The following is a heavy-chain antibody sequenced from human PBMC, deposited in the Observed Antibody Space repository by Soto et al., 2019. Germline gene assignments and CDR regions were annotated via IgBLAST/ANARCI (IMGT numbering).Heavy chain of an antibody. CDR2: IYYSGST. Sequence: SETLSLTCTVSGGSISSSSYYWGWIRQPPGKGLEWIGSIYYSGSTYYNPSLKSRVTISVDTSKNQFSLKLSSVTAADTALFYCARVLRERESPYDAFDIWGQGTMVTVSS. D-gene: IGHD3-16*01. V-gene: IGHV4-39*01. J-gene: IGHJ3*02. CDR1: GGSISSSSYY. CDR3: ARVLRERESPYDAFDI.